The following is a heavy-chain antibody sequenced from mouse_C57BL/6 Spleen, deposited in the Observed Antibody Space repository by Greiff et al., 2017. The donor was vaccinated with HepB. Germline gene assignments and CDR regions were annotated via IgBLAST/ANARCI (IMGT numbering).Heavy chain of an antibody. Sequence: EVMLVESGGGLVKPGGSLKLSCAASGFTFSDYGMHWVRQAPEKGLEWVAYISSGSSTIYYADTVKGRVTISRDNAKNTLFLQMTSLRSEDTAMYYCSRPRYYGSSYNWYFDVWGTGTTVTVSS. CDR1: GFTFSDYG. CDR3: SRPRYYGSSYNWYFDV. J-gene: IGHJ1*03. V-gene: IGHV5-17*01. D-gene: IGHD1-1*01. CDR2: ISSGSSTI.